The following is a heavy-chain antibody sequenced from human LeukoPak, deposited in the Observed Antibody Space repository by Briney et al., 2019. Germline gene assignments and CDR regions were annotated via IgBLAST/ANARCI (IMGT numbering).Heavy chain of an antibody. D-gene: IGHD6-13*01. Sequence: GGSLRLSCAASGFTFSSYEMNWVRQAPGKGLEWVAVISYDGSNKYYADSVKGRFTISRDNSKNTLYLQMNSLRAEDTAVYYCAKDIGDGSSSNWGQGTLVTVSS. V-gene: IGHV3-30*18. J-gene: IGHJ4*02. CDR1: GFTFSSYE. CDR3: AKDIGDGSSSN. CDR2: ISYDGSNK.